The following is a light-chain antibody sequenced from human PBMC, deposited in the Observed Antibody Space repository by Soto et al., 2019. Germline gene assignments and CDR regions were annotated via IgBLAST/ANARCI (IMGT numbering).Light chain of an antibody. CDR3: LQHNSYPLT. CDR1: QSISSW. Sequence: DIQLTQSPASLSASVGDKITITCRASQSISSWLAWFQQKPGQAPKLLIYAASSLQSGAPSRFSGSGSGTEFTLTISSLQAEDFATYYWLQHNSYPLTFGGGTKVDIK. CDR2: AAS. V-gene: IGKV1-5*01. J-gene: IGKJ4*01.